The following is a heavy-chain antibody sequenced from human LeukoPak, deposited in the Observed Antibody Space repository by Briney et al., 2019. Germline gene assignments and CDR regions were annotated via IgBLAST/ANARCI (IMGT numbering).Heavy chain of an antibody. Sequence: PGSSVKVSCKASGGTFSSYAISWVRQAPGQGLEWMGGINAGNGNTEYSQKFQGRVTITRDTSANTVYMELSSLRSEDTAVYYCARPYTTVLDFDHWGQGTLVTVSS. J-gene: IGHJ4*02. CDR3: ARPYTTVLDFDH. V-gene: IGHV1-3*01. D-gene: IGHD1-1*01. CDR2: INAGNGNT. CDR1: GGTFSSYA.